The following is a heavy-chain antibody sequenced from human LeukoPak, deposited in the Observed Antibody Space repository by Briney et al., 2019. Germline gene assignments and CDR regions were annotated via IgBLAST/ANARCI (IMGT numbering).Heavy chain of an antibody. V-gene: IGHV3-21*01. Sequence: PGGSLRLSCAASGFTFSRYSMNWVRQAPGKGLEWVSSISSSGSYIYYADSVKGRFTISRDNAKNSLYLQMNSLRAEDTAIYYCARDGALNVDTAVLHDYWGQGTLVTVSS. CDR1: GFTFSRYS. CDR2: ISSSGSYI. J-gene: IGHJ4*02. D-gene: IGHD5-18*01. CDR3: ARDGALNVDTAVLHDY.